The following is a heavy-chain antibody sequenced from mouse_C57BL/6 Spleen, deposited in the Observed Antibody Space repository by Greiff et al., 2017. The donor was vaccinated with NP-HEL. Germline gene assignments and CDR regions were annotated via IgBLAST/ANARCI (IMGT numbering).Heavy chain of an antibody. CDR3: ARADYGEGYFDV. J-gene: IGHJ1*03. CDR2: IYPGSGST. CDR1: GYTFTSYW. V-gene: IGHV1-55*01. D-gene: IGHD1-1*01. Sequence: QVQLQQPGAELVKPGASVKMSCKASGYTFTSYWITWVKQRPGQGLEWIGDIYPGSGSTNYNEKFKSKATLTVDTSSSTAYMQLSSLTSEDSAVYYCARADYGEGYFDVWGTGTTVTVSS.